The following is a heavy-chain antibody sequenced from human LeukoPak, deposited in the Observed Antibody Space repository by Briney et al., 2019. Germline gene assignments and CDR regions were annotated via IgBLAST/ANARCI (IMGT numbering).Heavy chain of an antibody. J-gene: IGHJ3*02. Sequence: GASVKVSCKASGYTFTSYAISWVRQAPGQGLEWMGGIIPIFGTANYAQKFQGRVTITTDESTSTAYMELSSLRSEDTAVYYCARVVRGPDAFDIWGQGTMVTVSS. V-gene: IGHV1-69*05. CDR1: GYTFTSYA. CDR3: ARVVRGPDAFDI. CDR2: IIPIFGTA. D-gene: IGHD3-10*02.